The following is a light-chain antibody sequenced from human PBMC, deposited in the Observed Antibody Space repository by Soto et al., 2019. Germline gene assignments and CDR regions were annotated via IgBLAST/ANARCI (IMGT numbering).Light chain of an antibody. J-gene: IGLJ1*01. Sequence: SVLTQPAPLSGAPGQSITLSCTGNSSDVGGYNYVSWYQQHPGKAPKLKIYDVSNRPSGVSNRFSGSRSGNTASLTISELQAEDEADYYCSSYTSSSTVFGTGTKVTVL. V-gene: IGLV2-14*01. CDR1: SSDVGGYNY. CDR2: DVS. CDR3: SSYTSSSTV.